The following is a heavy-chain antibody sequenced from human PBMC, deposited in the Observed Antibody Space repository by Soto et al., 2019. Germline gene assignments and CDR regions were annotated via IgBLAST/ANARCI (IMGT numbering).Heavy chain of an antibody. CDR2: IYHSGST. D-gene: IGHD2-8*01. J-gene: IGHJ6*02. CDR3: ARAGIVQVSYAMDV. CDR1: GGSIGGDS. Sequence: ASETLSLTCTVSGGSIGGDSWSWIRQSPGKGLDFIGYIYHSGSTNYNPSLKSRVTISMDTSKNQFSLRLSSVTATVTAVYYCARAGIVQVSYAMDVWGQGTTVTVSS. V-gene: IGHV4-59*01.